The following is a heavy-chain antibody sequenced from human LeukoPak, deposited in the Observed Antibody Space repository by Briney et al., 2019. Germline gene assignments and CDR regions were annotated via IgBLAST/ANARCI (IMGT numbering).Heavy chain of an antibody. CDR2: IYYSGST. V-gene: IGHV4-59*01. D-gene: IGHD3-10*01. CDR1: GGSISSYY. CDR3: ARSYRSSYMSAFDI. Sequence: SETLSLTCTVSGGSISSYYWSWIRQPPGKGLEWIGYIYYSGSTNYNPSLKSRVTISVDTSKNQFSLKLSSVTAADTAVYYCARSYRSSYMSAFDIWGQGTMVTVSS. J-gene: IGHJ3*02.